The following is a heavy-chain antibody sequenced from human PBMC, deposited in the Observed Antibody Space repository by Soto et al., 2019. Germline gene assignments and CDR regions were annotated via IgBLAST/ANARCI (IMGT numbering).Heavy chain of an antibody. V-gene: IGHV4-31*01. CDR1: GASISVGGYY. Sequence: QVQLQESGPGLVKPSQTLSLTCTVSGASISVGGYYWSWIRQHPGKGLEWIGYIFYRGSTHYNPSVKSPVLISPDTSKNQFSLKLTSVTAADTAVYYCVRAQTAFDVWGPGTRVIVSS. CDR3: VRAQTAFDV. J-gene: IGHJ3*01. CDR2: IFYRGST.